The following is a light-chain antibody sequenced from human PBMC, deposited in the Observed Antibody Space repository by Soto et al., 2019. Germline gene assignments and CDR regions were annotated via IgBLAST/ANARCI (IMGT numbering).Light chain of an antibody. CDR3: QQYNNWPLT. CDR2: GAS. J-gene: IGKJ4*01. V-gene: IGKV3-15*01. Sequence: EIVMTQSPDTLSVSPGQRPTLSCRASQSVSSNLAWYQQKPGQAPRLLIYGASTRATGIPARFSGSGSGTEFTLNISSLQSEDFAVYYCQQYNNWPLTFGGGTKVEIK. CDR1: QSVSSN.